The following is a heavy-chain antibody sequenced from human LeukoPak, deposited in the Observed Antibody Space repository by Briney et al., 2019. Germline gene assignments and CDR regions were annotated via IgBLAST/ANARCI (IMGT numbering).Heavy chain of an antibody. J-gene: IGHJ6*02. Sequence: GGSLRLSCAASGFTFSSYAMHWVRQAPGKGLEWVAVISYDGSNKYYADSVKGRLTISRDNSKNTLYLQMNSLRAEDTAVYYCARVSTYESSGYPYYYYAMDVWGQGTTVTVSS. D-gene: IGHD3-22*01. CDR1: GFTFSSYA. CDR2: ISYDGSNK. V-gene: IGHV3-30*14. CDR3: ARVSTYESSGYPYYYYAMDV.